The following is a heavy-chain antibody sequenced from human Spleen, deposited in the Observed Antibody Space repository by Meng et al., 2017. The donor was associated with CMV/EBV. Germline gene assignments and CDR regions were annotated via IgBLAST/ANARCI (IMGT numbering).Heavy chain of an antibody. J-gene: IGHJ4*02. CDR1: GYTFTGYY. Sequence: ASVKVSCKASGYTFTGYYMHWVRQAPGQGLEWMGWINPNSGGTNYAQKFQGRVTMTRDTSISTAYMELSRLRSDDTAVYYCGDGDYRTGYFDYWGQGTLVTVSS. V-gene: IGHV1-2*02. CDR2: INPNSGGT. D-gene: IGHD4-17*01. CDR3: GDGDYRTGYFDY.